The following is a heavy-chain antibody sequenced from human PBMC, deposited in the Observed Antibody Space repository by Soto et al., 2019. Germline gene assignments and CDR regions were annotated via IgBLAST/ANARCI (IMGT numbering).Heavy chain of an antibody. Sequence: ASVKVSCKASGYTFTGYYMHWVRQAPGQGLEWMGWINPNSGGTNYAQKFQGWVTMTRDTSISTAYMELSRLRSDDTAVYYCAKDRKEAADAFDIWGQGTMVTVSS. CDR3: AKDRKEAADAFDI. V-gene: IGHV1-2*04. J-gene: IGHJ3*02. CDR1: GYTFTGYY. D-gene: IGHD6-13*01. CDR2: INPNSGGT.